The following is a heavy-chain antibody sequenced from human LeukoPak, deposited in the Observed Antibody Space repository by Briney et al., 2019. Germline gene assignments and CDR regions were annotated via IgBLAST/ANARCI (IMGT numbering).Heavy chain of an antibody. D-gene: IGHD4-17*01. J-gene: IGHJ4*02. Sequence: ASVKVSCKASGGTFSSYAISWVRQAPGQGLEWMGGIIPIFGTANYAQKFQGRVTITTDESTSTAYMELSSLRSEDTAVYYCARGYGDYLYYFDYWGQGTLVTVSS. CDR1: GGTFSSYA. CDR2: IIPIFGTA. V-gene: IGHV1-69*05. CDR3: ARGYGDYLYYFDY.